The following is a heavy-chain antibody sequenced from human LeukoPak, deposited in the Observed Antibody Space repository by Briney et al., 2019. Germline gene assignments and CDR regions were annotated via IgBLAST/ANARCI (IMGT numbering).Heavy chain of an antibody. J-gene: IGHJ4*02. Sequence: PSETLSLTCTVSSDSISNVNYFWTWIRQPPGQGLEWIGYIFHSGVTHYNPSLKNRVTMSVDTSKNQFSLGLTSVTAADTAVYYCATYLNRNFKFEYWGRGTLVTVSS. CDR3: ATYLNRNFKFEY. CDR1: SDSISNVNYF. V-gene: IGHV4-30-4*08. CDR2: IFHSGVT. D-gene: IGHD2-21*01.